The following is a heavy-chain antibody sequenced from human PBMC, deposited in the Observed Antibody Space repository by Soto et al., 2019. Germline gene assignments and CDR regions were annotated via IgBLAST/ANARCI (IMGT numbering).Heavy chain of an antibody. J-gene: IGHJ5*02. V-gene: IGHV4-61*08. CDR2: IYYSGST. D-gene: IGHD5-18*01. Sequence: PSETLSHTCTVSGGSVSSGDYYWSWIRQPPGKGLEWIGYIYYSGSTNYNPSLKSRVSISLDTSKNQFSLRLTSVTAADTAVYYCARIPVDTYMINWFDPWGQGTLVTVSS. CDR1: GGSVSSGDYY. CDR3: ARIPVDTYMINWFDP.